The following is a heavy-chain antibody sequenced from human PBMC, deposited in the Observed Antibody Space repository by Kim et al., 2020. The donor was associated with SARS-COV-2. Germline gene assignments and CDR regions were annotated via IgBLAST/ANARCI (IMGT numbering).Heavy chain of an antibody. CDR1: GFTFSSYG. CDR2: ISYDGSNK. Sequence: GGSLRLSCAASGFTFSSYGMHWVRQAPGKWLEWVAVISYDGSNKYYADSVKGRFTISRDNSKNTLYLQMNSLRAEDTAVYYCAKDQNLKNMITFGGVIPAWGQGTLVTVPS. J-gene: IGHJ5*02. CDR3: AKDQNLKNMITFGGVIPA. V-gene: IGHV3-30*18. D-gene: IGHD3-16*01.